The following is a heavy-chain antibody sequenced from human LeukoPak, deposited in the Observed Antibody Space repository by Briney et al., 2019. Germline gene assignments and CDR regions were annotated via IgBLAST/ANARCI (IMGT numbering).Heavy chain of an antibody. V-gene: IGHV3-7*03. CDR2: IKQDGSEK. J-gene: IGHJ5*02. D-gene: IGHD6-19*01. CDR1: GFTFSSYW. CDR3: AKDRAQVAVAAWFDP. Sequence: GGSLRLSCAASGFTFSSYWMSWVRQAPGKGLEWVANIKQDGSEKYYVDSVKGRFTISRDNAKNSLYLQMNSLRAEDTAVYYCAKDRAQVAVAAWFDPWGQGTLVTVSS.